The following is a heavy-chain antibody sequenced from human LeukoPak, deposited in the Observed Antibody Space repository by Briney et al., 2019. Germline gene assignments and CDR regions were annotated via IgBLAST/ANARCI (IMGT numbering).Heavy chain of an antibody. J-gene: IGHJ4*02. D-gene: IGHD3-10*01. CDR2: MNPNSGNT. Sequence: ASVKVSCKASGYTFTSYDINWVRQATGQGLEWMGWMNPNSGNTGYAQKFQGRVTMTRNTSISTAYMELSSLRSEDTAVYYCARRSFGSGSSDYWGQGTLVTVSP. V-gene: IGHV1-8*01. CDR3: ARRSFGSGSSDY. CDR1: GYTFTSYD.